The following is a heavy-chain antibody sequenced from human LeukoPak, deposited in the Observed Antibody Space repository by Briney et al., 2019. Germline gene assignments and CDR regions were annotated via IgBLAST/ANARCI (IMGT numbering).Heavy chain of an antibody. J-gene: IGHJ4*02. Sequence: GGSLRLSCAASGFTFSSYAMHWVRQAPGKGLEWVAVISYDGSNKYYADSVEGRFTISRDNSKNTLYLQMNSLRAEDTAVYYCARASELRWPTGIFDYWGQGTLVTVSS. V-gene: IGHV3-30-3*01. D-gene: IGHD3-3*01. CDR1: GFTFSSYA. CDR3: ARASELRWPTGIFDY. CDR2: ISYDGSNK.